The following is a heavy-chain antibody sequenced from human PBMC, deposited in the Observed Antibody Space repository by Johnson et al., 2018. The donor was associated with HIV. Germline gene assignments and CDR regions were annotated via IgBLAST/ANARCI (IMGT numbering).Heavy chain of an antibody. J-gene: IGHJ3*02. Sequence: QVQVVESGGGVVQPGRSLRLSCAASGFTFSSYAMHWVRQAPGKGLEWVAVISYDGDNEYYADAVKGRFTISSDNSQTTLYLQIHSMRAEDTAVYYCARGFLTGTPSDAFDSWGQGTMVTVSS. D-gene: IGHD1-1*01. V-gene: IGHV3-30*04. CDR2: ISYDGDNE. CDR3: ARGFLTGTPSDAFDS. CDR1: GFTFSSYA.